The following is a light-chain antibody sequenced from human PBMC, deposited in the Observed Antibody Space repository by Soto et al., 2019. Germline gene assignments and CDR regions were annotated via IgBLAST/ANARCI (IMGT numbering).Light chain of an antibody. CDR2: GAS. J-gene: IGKJ2*01. CDR3: QQYGTSPPVA. CDR1: QTITSTY. Sequence: EIVLTQSPGTLSLSPGDRATLSCRASQTITSTYLAWYQQKPGQAPRLLIFGASNRVSGIPHRFSGSGSGTDFTLSINRLEPEDSAVYECQQYGTSPPVAFGQGTKLKIK. V-gene: IGKV3-20*01.